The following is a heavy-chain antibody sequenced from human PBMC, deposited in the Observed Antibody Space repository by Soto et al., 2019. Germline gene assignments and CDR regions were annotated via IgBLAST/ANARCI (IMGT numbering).Heavy chain of an antibody. Sequence: PSEPLSLTCTVSGGSISSYYWSWIRQPPGKGLEWIGYIYYSGSTNYNPSLKSRVTISVDTSKNQFSLKLSSVTAADTAVYYCARLWFGESFYYYYGMDVWGQGTTVTVSS. V-gene: IGHV4-59*01. CDR3: ARLWFGESFYYYYGMDV. J-gene: IGHJ6*02. CDR2: IYYSGST. CDR1: GGSISSYY. D-gene: IGHD3-10*01.